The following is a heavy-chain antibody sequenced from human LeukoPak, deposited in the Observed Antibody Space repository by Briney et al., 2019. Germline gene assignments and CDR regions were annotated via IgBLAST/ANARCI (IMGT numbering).Heavy chain of an antibody. D-gene: IGHD5-18*01. Sequence: GASVKVSCKASGYTFTGYYMHWVRQAPGQGREWMGWINPNSGVTNYAQKFQGRVTMTRDTSISPAYMELSRLRSDDTAVYYCARGPLRVDTAMVSGLGDYWGQGTLVTVSS. CDR3: ARGPLRVDTAMVSGLGDY. V-gene: IGHV1-2*02. CDR2: INPNSGVT. CDR1: GYTFTGYY. J-gene: IGHJ4*02.